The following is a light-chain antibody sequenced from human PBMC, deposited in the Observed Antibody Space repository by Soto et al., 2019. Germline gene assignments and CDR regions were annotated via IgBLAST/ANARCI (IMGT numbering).Light chain of an antibody. V-gene: IGKV1-5*03. CDR3: LQHNSYPWT. CDR2: KAS. CDR1: QSINSL. Sequence: EIQMTQSPSTLSGSVGDRFTITCRASQSINSLLAWFQQKPGKAPEILIYKASSLESGVPSRFSGSGSGTEFTLTISSLQPEDFATYYCLQHNSYPWTFGQGTKVDIK. J-gene: IGKJ1*01.